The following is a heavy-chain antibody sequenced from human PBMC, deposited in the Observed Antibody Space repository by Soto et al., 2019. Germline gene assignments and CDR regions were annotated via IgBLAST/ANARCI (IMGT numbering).Heavy chain of an antibody. J-gene: IGHJ4*02. D-gene: IGHD6-19*01. CDR1: GVSISGSVNY. V-gene: IGHV4-39*02. Sequence: SETLSLTCTVSGVSISGSVNYWGWIRQPPGKGLEWIGSVYHSGTTYYNPSLKSRVTVSADTSKNHFSLRLSSVTAADTAVYYCAATSSGGSLAGDYWGLGSLVTVSS. CDR3: AATSSGGSLAGDY. CDR2: VYHSGTT.